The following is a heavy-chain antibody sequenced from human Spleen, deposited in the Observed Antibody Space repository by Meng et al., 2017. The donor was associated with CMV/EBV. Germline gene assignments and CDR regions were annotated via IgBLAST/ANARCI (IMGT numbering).Heavy chain of an antibody. Sequence: GSLRLSCAVYGGSFSGYYWSWIRQPPGKGLEWIGEINHSGSTNYNPSLKSRVTISVDTSKNQFSLKLSSVTAADTAVYYCAREASITGTWWFDPWGQGTLVTVSS. CDR2: INHSGST. V-gene: IGHV4-34*01. J-gene: IGHJ5*02. CDR1: GGSFSGYY. CDR3: AREASITGTWWFDP. D-gene: IGHD1-7*01.